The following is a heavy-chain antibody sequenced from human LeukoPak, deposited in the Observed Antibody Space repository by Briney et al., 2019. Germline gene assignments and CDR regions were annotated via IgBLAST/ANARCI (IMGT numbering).Heavy chain of an antibody. CDR1: GGSISSGSYY. V-gene: IGHV4-61*02. Sequence: SQTLSLTCTVSGGSISSGSYYWSWIRQPAGKGLEWIGRIYTSGSTNYNPSLKSRVTISVDTSKTQFSLKLSSVPAADTAVYYCARDYSSSWYRSNAFDIWGQGTMVTVSS. CDR2: IYTSGST. J-gene: IGHJ3*02. D-gene: IGHD6-13*01. CDR3: ARDYSSSWYRSNAFDI.